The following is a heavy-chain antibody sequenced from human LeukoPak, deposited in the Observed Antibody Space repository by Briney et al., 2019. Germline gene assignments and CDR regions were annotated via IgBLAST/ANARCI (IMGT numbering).Heavy chain of an antibody. V-gene: IGHV4-34*01. D-gene: IGHD3-16*01. CDR2: INHSGST. CDR3: ARLFGVTVFSAYYYYYMDV. CDR1: GGSISGYY. J-gene: IGHJ6*03. Sequence: SETLSLTCTVSGGSISGYYWSWIRQPPGKGLEWIGEINHSGSTNYNPSLKSRVTISVDTSKNQFSLKLSSVTAADTAVYYCARLFGVTVFSAYYYYYMDVWGKGTTVTISS.